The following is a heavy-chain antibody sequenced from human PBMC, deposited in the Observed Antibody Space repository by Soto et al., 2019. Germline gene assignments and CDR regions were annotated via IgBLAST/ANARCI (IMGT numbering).Heavy chain of an antibody. V-gene: IGHV4-30-4*01. CDR2: IYYSGST. Sequence: SETLSLTCTVSGGSISSGDYYWSWIRQPPGKGLEWIGYIYYSGSTYYNPSLKSRVTISVDTSKNQFSLKLSSVTAADTAVYYCARDLGVDAFDIWGQGTMVTVSS. J-gene: IGHJ3*02. CDR1: GGSISSGDYY. CDR3: ARDLGVDAFDI.